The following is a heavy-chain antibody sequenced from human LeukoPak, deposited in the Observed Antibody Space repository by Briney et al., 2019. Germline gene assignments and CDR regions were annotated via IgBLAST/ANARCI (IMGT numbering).Heavy chain of an antibody. J-gene: IGHJ5*02. CDR1: GYTFTAHY. V-gene: IGHV1-2*02. CDR3: ARDNSVRDEAWWSNP. D-gene: IGHD5-24*01. Sequence: SAKVSCKASGYTFTAHYMHWVRQAPGQGLEWMGWINPNSGDTNYAQNFHGRVTMTRDTSISTAYMELSSLRSDDTAVYYCARDNSVRDEAWWSNPWGQGTLVTVSS. CDR2: INPNSGDT.